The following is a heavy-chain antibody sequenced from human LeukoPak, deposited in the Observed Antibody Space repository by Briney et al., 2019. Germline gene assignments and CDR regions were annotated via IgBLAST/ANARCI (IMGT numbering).Heavy chain of an antibody. J-gene: IGHJ3*02. V-gene: IGHV3-74*01. CDR2: INSDGSST. Sequence: GGSLRLSCAASGFTFSSYWMHWVRQAPGKGQVWVSRINSDGSSTSYADSVKGRFTTSRDNAKNTLYLQMNSLRAEDTAVYYCARVKAAHYDFWSGYYDAFDIWGQGTMVTVSS. CDR1: GFTFSSYW. D-gene: IGHD3-3*01. CDR3: ARVKAAHYDFWSGYYDAFDI.